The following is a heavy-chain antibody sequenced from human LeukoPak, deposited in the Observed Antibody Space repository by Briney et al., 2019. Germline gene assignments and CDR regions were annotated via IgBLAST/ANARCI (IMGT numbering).Heavy chain of an antibody. Sequence: WGGRRTRKRKKFIGYIFYSGTTNFNPSLKSRVTLSVDTSKNQFSLRLNSVTAADTAVYYCARGGSAAKYYFDSWGQGTLVTVSS. V-gene: IGHV4-61*10. D-gene: IGHD6-13*01. CDR3: ARGGSAAKYYFDS. CDR2: IFYSGTT. J-gene: IGHJ4*02.